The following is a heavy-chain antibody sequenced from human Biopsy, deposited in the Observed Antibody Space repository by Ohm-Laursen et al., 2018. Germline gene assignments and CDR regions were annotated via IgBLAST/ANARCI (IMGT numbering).Heavy chain of an antibody. J-gene: IGHJ4*02. D-gene: IGHD5-18*01. Sequence: SLRLSCSASGFTFSSSWMHWVRQAPGKGLEWVSRFNSDGTDTTYADSVKGRFTISRDNAKNTLYLQMNSLRVEDTAVYYCAKAGRGYIDYWGQGTLFSVSS. CDR1: GFTFSSSW. V-gene: IGHV3-74*01. CDR2: FNSDGTDT. CDR3: AKAGRGYIDY.